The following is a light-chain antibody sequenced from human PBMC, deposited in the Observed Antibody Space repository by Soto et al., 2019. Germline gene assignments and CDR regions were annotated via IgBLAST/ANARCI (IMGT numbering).Light chain of an antibody. J-gene: IGKJ4*01. V-gene: IGKV3-20*01. Sequence: EIVLTQSPGTLSLSPGERATLSCRASQTISNTFLAWYQQRPGQAPRLLIYGASGRAAGIPDRFSGSGSGTDFTLSIRRLEHEDFAVYYCQQYGVSPTFGGGTKVEI. CDR3: QQYGVSPT. CDR1: QTISNTF. CDR2: GAS.